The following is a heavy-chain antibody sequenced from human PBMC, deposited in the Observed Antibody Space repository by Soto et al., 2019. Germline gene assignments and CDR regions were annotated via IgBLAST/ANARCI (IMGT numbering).Heavy chain of an antibody. V-gene: IGHV1-2*02. CDR2: INPDNGDT. CDR3: ARHSGYDYVFDY. J-gene: IGHJ4*02. CDR1: GYTFTGYY. Sequence: ASVKVSCKASGYTFTGYYIHWVRQAPGQGLGWVGWINPDNGDTNYAQKFQGRVSMTRDTSTSAAYMGLSSLRFDDTAVYYCARHSGYDYVFDYWGQGTLVTVSS. D-gene: IGHD5-12*01.